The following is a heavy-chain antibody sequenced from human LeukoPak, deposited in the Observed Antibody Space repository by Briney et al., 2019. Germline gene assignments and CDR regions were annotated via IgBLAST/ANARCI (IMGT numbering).Heavy chain of an antibody. CDR3: AKAKAVTGAFDI. Sequence: GRSLRLSCAASGLTFDDYAMHWVRQAPGKGLEWVSGISRNSGSIGYADSVKGRLTISRDNAKNSLYLQMNSLRAEDTALYYCAKAKAVTGAFDIWGQGTMVTVSS. CDR2: ISRNSGSI. V-gene: IGHV3-9*01. D-gene: IGHD7-27*01. CDR1: GLTFDDYA. J-gene: IGHJ3*02.